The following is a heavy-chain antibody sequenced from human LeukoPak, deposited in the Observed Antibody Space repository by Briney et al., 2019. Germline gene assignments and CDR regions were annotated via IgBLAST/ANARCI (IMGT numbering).Heavy chain of an antibody. J-gene: IGHJ4*02. CDR2: IIPILGIA. Sequence: SVKVSCRASGGTFSSYAISWVRQAPGQGLEWVGRIIPILGIANYAQRFQGRVTITADKSTSTAYMELSSLRSEDTAVYYCAATWVAAAGDIDYWGQGTLVTVSS. D-gene: IGHD6-13*01. V-gene: IGHV1-69*04. CDR3: AATWVAAAGDIDY. CDR1: GGTFSSYA.